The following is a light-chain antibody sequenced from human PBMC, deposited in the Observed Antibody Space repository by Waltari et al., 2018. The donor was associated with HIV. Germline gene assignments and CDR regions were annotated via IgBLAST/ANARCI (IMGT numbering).Light chain of an antibody. CDR3: SSYTNSSTLEV. J-gene: IGLJ1*01. V-gene: IGLV2-14*03. Sequence: QSALTQPASVSGSPGQSIPISCIGTSSDVGGYNYVSWYQQHPGKAPKLMIYDVSNPPSVVSVLFSGSKSGNTASLTISGLQAEDEADYYCSSYTNSSTLEVFGTGTKVTVL. CDR1: SSDVGGYNY. CDR2: DVS.